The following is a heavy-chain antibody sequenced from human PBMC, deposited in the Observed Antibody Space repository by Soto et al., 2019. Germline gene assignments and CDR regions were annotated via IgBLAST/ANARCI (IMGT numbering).Heavy chain of an antibody. J-gene: IGHJ4*02. CDR1: GGSISSGDYY. CDR2: IYYSGST. D-gene: IGHD5-18*01. Sequence: QVQLQESGPGLVKPSQTLSLTCTVSGGSISSGDYYWSWIRQPPGKGLEWIGYIYYSGSTYYNPSLKSRVTLSVDTSKTQFALKLSSVTAADTAVEYCASNSYGYTFYGYWGQGTLVSVSS. CDR3: ASNSYGYTFYGY. V-gene: IGHV4-30-4*01.